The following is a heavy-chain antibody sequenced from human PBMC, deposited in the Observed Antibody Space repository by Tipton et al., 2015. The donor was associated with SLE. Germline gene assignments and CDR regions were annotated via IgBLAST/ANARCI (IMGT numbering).Heavy chain of an antibody. V-gene: IGHV4-59*02. Sequence: TLSLTCSVSGTSVTSYYWGWIRQAPGKGLEWVGCMYHSGSTDYNPSLKSRVTTSLDTSRNQLSLTLNSVTAADTAVYYCARGGGDRSGCQDFDHWGQGILVTVSS. CDR1: GTSVTSYY. D-gene: IGHD6-25*01. CDR3: ARGGGDRSGCQDFDH. CDR2: MYHSGST. J-gene: IGHJ4*02.